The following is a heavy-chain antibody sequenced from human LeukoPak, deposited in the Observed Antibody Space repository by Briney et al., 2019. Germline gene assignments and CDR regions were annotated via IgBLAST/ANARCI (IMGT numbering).Heavy chain of an antibody. J-gene: IGHJ6*02. CDR3: ARARGIAAYYYYYGMDV. CDR2: IIPILGIA. D-gene: IGHD6-13*01. V-gene: IGHV1-69*10. CDR1: GYTFTSYD. Sequence: SVKVSCKASGYTFTSYDINWVRQATGQGLEWMGWIIPILGIANYAQKFQGRVTITADKSTSTAYMELSSLRSEDTAVYYCARARGIAAYYYYYGMDVWGQGTTVTVSS.